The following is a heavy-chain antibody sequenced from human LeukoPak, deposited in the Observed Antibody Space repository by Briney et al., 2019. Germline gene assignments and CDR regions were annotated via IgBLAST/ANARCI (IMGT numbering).Heavy chain of an antibody. J-gene: IGHJ4*02. CDR3: AKSIMTPDSY. CDR1: GFTFSSYA. CDR2: ISYDGSNK. D-gene: IGHD2-8*01. V-gene: IGHV3-30-3*01. Sequence: GGSLRLSCAASGFTFSSYAMHWVRQAPGKGLEWVAVISYDGSNKYYADSVKGRFTISRDNSKNTLYLQMNSLRAEDTAVYYCAKSIMTPDSYWGQGTLVTVSS.